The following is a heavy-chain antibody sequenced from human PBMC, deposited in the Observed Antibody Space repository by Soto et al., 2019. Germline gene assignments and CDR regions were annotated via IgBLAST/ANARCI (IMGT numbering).Heavy chain of an antibody. CDR2: INDSGDI. J-gene: IGHJ6*03. Sequence: QVQLQQWGAGLLKPSETLSLTCAVYGGSFSGYQWSWIRQTPGKGLAWIGGINDSGDINYNPSLKSRVTIFVDSPKKQSSLRLSSVAAADTAVYYCARGLILWFGELSRRGGYYYYMDVWGKGTTVTVSS. CDR1: GGSFSGYQ. D-gene: IGHD3-10*01. CDR3: ARGLILWFGELSRRGGYYYYMDV. V-gene: IGHV4-34*01.